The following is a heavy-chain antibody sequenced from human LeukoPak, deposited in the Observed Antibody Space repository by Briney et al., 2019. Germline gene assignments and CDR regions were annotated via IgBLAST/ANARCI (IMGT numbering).Heavy chain of an antibody. D-gene: IGHD3-22*01. CDR3: ARDDDSSGRDY. CDR1: GYTFTGYY. Sequence: ASVKVSCKASGYTFTGYYMHWVRQAPGQGLEWMGWINPNSGDTNYAQKFQGRVTMTRDTSISTAYMELSRLRSDDTAVYYCARDDDSSGRDYWGQGTLVTVSS. CDR2: INPNSGDT. J-gene: IGHJ4*02. V-gene: IGHV1-2*02.